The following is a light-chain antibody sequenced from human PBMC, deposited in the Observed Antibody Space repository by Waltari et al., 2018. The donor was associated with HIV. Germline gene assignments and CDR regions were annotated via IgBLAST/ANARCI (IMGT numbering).Light chain of an antibody. CDR3: QQSYSTPRIT. CDR1: QSISTY. V-gene: IGKV1-39*01. Sequence: DIQMTQSPSSLSASVGDRVTITCRASQSISTYLNWYKQKPGKAPNLLIYAASSLQSGVPSRFSGSGSGTDFTLTISSLQPEDFATYYCQQSYSTPRITFGQGTRLEIK. J-gene: IGKJ5*01. CDR2: AAS.